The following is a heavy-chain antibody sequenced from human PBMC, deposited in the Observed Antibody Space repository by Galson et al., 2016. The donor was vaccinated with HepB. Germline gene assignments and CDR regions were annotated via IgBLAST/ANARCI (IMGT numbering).Heavy chain of an antibody. D-gene: IGHD3-22*01. CDR1: GGTFSSYA. CDR2: IIPILGIA. CDR3: AGFRGIVVVHYYYGMDV. J-gene: IGHJ6*02. V-gene: IGHV1-69*10. Sequence: SVKVSCKASGGTFSSYAISWVRQAPGQGLEWMGGIIPILGIANYAQKFQGRVTITADKSTSTAYMELSSLRSEDTAVYYCAGFRGIVVVHYYYGMDVWGQGTTVTVSS.